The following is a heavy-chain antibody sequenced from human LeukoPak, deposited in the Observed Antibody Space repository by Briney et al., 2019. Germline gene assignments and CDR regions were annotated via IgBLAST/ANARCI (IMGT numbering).Heavy chain of an antibody. CDR2: ISAYNGNT. J-gene: IGHJ6*02. CDR1: GYTFTSYG. V-gene: IGHV1-18*01. Sequence: ASVKVSCKASGYTFTSYGTSWVRQAPGQGLEWMGWISAYNGNTNYAQKLQGRVTMTTDTSTSTAYMELRSLRSDDTAVYYCARDLWFGELYYYYGMDVWGQGTTVTVSS. CDR3: ARDLWFGELYYYYGMDV. D-gene: IGHD3-10*01.